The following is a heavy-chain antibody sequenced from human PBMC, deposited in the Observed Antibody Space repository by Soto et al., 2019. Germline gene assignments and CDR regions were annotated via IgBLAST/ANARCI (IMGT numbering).Heavy chain of an antibody. J-gene: IGHJ4*01. V-gene: IGHV3-23*01. Sequence: GGSLRLSCAASGFTFSSFAMYWVRQAPGKGLEWVSSMSGSCGSTYYADSVKSRFTISIDYSKNTLYLQMNNLRAEDTAVYFCAKRGGGIAHYFDYWGHGTLVTVSS. CDR1: GFTFSSFA. D-gene: IGHD1-26*01. CDR2: MSGSCGST. CDR3: AKRGGGIAHYFDY.